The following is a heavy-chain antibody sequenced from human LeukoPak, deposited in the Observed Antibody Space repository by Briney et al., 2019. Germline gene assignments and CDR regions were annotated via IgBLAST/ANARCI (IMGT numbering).Heavy chain of an antibody. CDR1: GFPFSETA. CDR3: AKEHLKYANDNRGSFDY. V-gene: IGHV3-23*01. CDR2: ITRAGSP. D-gene: IGHD3-22*01. Sequence: GGSLRLSCVASGFPFSETAMTWVRQAPGKGLGWLSVITRAGSPYYADSVKGRFTISRGNARNTVYLQLNSLRNEDTALYYCAKEHLKYANDNRGSFDYWGQGTLVTVSS. J-gene: IGHJ4*02.